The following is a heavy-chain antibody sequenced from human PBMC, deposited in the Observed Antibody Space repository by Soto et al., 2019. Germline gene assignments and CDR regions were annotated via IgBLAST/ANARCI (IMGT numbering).Heavy chain of an antibody. CDR2: ISAYNGNT. Sequence: ASVTGACKSSGYRKSGDGGGWGRQAPGQGLEWMGWISAYNGNTNYAQKLQGRVTMTTDTSTSTAYMELRSLRSDDTAVYYCARMRQLAYRSDYWGQGTLVTVSS. CDR3: ARMRQLAYRSDY. CDR1: GYRKSGDG. V-gene: IGHV1-18*01. D-gene: IGHD6-6*01. J-gene: IGHJ4*02.